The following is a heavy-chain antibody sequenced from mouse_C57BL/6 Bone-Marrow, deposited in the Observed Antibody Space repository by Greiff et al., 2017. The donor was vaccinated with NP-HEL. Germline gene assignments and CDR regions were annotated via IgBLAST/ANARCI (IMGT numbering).Heavy chain of an antibody. V-gene: IGHV1-80*01. D-gene: IGHD1-1*01. CDR1: GYAFSSYW. CDR2: IYPGDGDT. CDR3: AYGSSLAWFAY. J-gene: IGHJ3*01. Sequence: VHLVESGAELVKPGASVKISCKASGYAFSSYWMNWVKQRPGKGLEWIGQIYPGDGDTNFNGKFKGKATLTADKSSSTAYMQLSSLTSEDSAVYFCAYGSSLAWFAYWGQGTLVTVSA.